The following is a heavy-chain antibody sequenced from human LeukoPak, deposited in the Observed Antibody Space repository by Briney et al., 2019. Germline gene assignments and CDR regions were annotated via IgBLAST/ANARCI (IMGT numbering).Heavy chain of an antibody. J-gene: IGHJ5*02. CDR1: GYTFTSYG. CDR2: ISAYNGNT. V-gene: IGHV1-18*01. CDR3: ARAADSIDYNWFDP. D-gene: IGHD2-15*01. Sequence: ASVKVPCKASGYTFTSYGISWVRQAPGQGLEWMGWISAYNGNTNYAQKLQGRVTMTTDTSTSTAYMELGSLRSDDTAVYYCARAADSIDYNWFDPWGQGTLVTVSS.